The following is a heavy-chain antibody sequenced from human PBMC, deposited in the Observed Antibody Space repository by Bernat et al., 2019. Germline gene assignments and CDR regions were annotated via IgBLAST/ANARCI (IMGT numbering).Heavy chain of an antibody. CDR1: GFSLSTSGVG. CDR2: IYWDDDK. J-gene: IGHJ4*02. Sequence: QITLKESGPTLVKPTQTLTLTCTFSGFSLSTSGVGVGWFRQPPGKALEWLALIYWDDDKRYSPSLKSRLTITKDTSKNQVVLTMTNMDPVDTATYYCAHRGPGGIIFDYWGQGTLVTVSS. V-gene: IGHV2-5*02. CDR3: AHRGPGGIIFDY.